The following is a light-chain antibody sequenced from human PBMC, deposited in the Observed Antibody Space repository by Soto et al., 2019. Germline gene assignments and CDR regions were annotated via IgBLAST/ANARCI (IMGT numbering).Light chain of an antibody. CDR1: SSDVGTYNY. J-gene: IGLJ1*01. V-gene: IGLV2-14*01. CDR3: SSYTTTNTLVV. Sequence: QSVLTQPASVSGSPGQSITISCTGTSSDVGTYNYVSWYQQHPGKAPKLMIYEVTSRPSGVSNRFSGSKSGNTASLIISGLQADDEADYYCSSYTTTNTLVVFGTGTKVTVL. CDR2: EVT.